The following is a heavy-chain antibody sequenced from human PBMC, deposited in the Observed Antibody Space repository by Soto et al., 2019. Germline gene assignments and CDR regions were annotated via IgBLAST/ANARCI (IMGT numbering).Heavy chain of an antibody. CDR2: IIPIFGTA. CDR1: GGTFSSYA. J-gene: IGHJ6*02. V-gene: IGHV1-69*12. CDR3: ASHTGSSPEGRYYYGMDV. Sequence: QDQLVQSGAEVKKPGSSVKVSCKASGGTFSSYAISWVRQAPGQGLEWMGGIIPIFGTADYAQTFQGRVTITADESTSTAYMELSSLRSEDTAVYYCASHTGSSPEGRYYYGMDVWGQGTTVTVSS. D-gene: IGHD1-26*01.